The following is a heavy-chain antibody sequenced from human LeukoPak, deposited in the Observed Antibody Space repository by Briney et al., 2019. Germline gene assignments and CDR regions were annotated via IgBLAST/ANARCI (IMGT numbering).Heavy chain of an antibody. CDR1: GFTVSSNY. J-gene: IGHJ4*02. Sequence: HPGGSLRLSCAASGFTVSSNYMNWVRQAPGKGLEWVSVIYTGGSTYYADSVKGRFTISRDNSKNTLYLQMSSLRAEDTAVYYCARDLGGFDYWGQGTLVTVSS. V-gene: IGHV3-66*01. CDR2: IYTGGST. CDR3: ARDLGGFDY.